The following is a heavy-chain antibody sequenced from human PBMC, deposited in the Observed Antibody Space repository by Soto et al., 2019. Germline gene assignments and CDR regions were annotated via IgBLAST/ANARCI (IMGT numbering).Heavy chain of an antibody. V-gene: IGHV4-59*01. CDR1: VGSISSYY. J-gene: IGHJ5*02. CDR3: ARDLSRPCSSTSCSNWFEP. Sequence: PSETLSLTCTVSVGSISSYYWSWILQPPGKGLEWIGYIYYSGSTNYNPSLKSRVTISVDTSKNQFSLKLSSVTAADTAVYYCARDLSRPCSSTSCSNWFEPWGQGTLVTVTS. D-gene: IGHD2-2*01. CDR2: IYYSGST.